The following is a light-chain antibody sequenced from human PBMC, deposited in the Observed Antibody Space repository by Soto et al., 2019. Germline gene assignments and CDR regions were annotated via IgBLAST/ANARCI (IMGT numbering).Light chain of an antibody. CDR2: AAS. J-gene: IGKJ1*01. CDR1: QPTASW. CDR3: QQAKLFPRM. V-gene: IGKV1-12*01. Sequence: DIPMTQSPSSVSASVGETVTITCRASQPTASWLAWFQQKPGEPPKLLIYAASTLQSGVPSRFSGRGSGTEFTLTFICLQPEDCATYYGQQAKLFPRMFAQGTKVEV.